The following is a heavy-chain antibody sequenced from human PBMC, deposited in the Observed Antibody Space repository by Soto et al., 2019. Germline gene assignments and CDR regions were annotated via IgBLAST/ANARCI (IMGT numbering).Heavy chain of an antibody. CDR2: INPSGGST. CDR1: GYTFTSYY. CDR3: TRGYSYGRPHYGMDV. J-gene: IGHJ6*02. Sequence: QVQLVQSGAEVKKPGASVKVSCKASGYTFTSYYMHWVRQAPGQGLEWMGIINPSGGSTSYAQKFQGRVTMTRDTSTGTVYMELSSMRSEDTAVYYCTRGYSYGRPHYGMDVWGQGTTVTVSS. D-gene: IGHD5-18*01. V-gene: IGHV1-46*01.